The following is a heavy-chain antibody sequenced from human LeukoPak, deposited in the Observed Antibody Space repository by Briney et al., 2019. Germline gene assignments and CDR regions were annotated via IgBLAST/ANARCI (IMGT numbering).Heavy chain of an antibody. CDR2: IYYSGST. D-gene: IGHD6-19*01. CDR1: GDSISNYY. J-gene: IGHJ4*02. CDR3: AGRSRSAWYYDY. V-gene: IGHV4-59*01. Sequence: SETLSLTCTVSGDSISNYYWNWIRQPPGKGLEWIGYIYYSGSTNYNPSLKSRVTISLNTSKNQFSLKLSSVTAADTALYYCAGRSRSAWYYDYWGQGTLVIVSS.